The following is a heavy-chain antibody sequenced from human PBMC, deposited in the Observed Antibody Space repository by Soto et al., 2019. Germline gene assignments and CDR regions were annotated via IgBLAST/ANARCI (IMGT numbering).Heavy chain of an antibody. CDR1: GFTFSSYA. D-gene: IGHD5-18*01. CDR2: ISDSGGAT. V-gene: IGHV3-23*01. Sequence: GGSLRLSCAASGFTFSSYAMSWVRQAPGKGLEWVSTISDSGGATYYADSVKGRFTISRDYSRNTLYLQVNSLRAEDTAVYYCARSAMAQIILLNYWGQGTLVTVSS. CDR3: ARSAMAQIILLNY. J-gene: IGHJ4*02.